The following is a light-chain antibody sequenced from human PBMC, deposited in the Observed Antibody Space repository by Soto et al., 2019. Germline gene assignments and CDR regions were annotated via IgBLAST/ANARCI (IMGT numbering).Light chain of an antibody. V-gene: IGKV1-9*01. CDR1: QGISSY. CDR2: AAS. CDR3: QQSNSYPRT. Sequence: IQLTQSPSSLSASVGDRVTITCRASQGISSYLAWYQQKPGKAPKLLIYAASTLQSGVPSRFSGSGSGTDFALTISSLQHEDFATYYCQQSNSYPRTFGPGTKVDFK. J-gene: IGKJ3*01.